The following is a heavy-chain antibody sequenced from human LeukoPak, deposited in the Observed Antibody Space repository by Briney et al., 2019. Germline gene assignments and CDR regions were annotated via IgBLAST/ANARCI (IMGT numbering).Heavy chain of an antibody. J-gene: IGHJ4*02. Sequence: GGSLRLSCAASGFTLSSYAMSWVRQAPGKGLECVSTISGSGSSTYYADSVKGRFTISRDSSKNTLYLQMNRLRAEDTAVYYCAKGREAYSGSYTPFDYWGRGTLVTVSS. D-gene: IGHD1-26*01. CDR1: GFTLSSYA. V-gene: IGHV3-23*01. CDR3: AKGREAYSGSYTPFDY. CDR2: ISGSGSST.